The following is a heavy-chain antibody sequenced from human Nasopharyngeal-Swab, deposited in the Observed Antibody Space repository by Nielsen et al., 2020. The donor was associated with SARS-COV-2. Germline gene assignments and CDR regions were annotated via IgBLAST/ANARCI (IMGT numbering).Heavy chain of an antibody. CDR1: GYTFTSYA. D-gene: IGHD4-23*01. Sequence: ASVKVSCKASGYTFTSYAMHWVRQAPGQRLEWMGWINAGNGNTKYSQKFQGRVTITRDTSASTAYMELRSLRSDDTAVYYCARGHDYGSNFDYWGQGTLVTVSS. CDR2: INAGNGNT. V-gene: IGHV1-3*01. CDR3: ARGHDYGSNFDY. J-gene: IGHJ4*02.